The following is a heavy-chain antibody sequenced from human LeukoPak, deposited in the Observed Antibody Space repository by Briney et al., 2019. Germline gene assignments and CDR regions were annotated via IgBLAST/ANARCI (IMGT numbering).Heavy chain of an antibody. CDR2: INPSGGST. CDR1: GYTFTRYY. CDR3: ARGGLAARRDYYYMDV. D-gene: IGHD6-6*01. V-gene: IGHV1-46*01. Sequence: ASVKVSCKASGYTFTRYYMHWVRQAPGQGPEWMGIINPSGGSTSYAQKFQGRVTMTRDTSTSTVYMELSSLRFEDTAVHYCARGGLAARRDYYYMDVWGKGTTVTVSS. J-gene: IGHJ6*03.